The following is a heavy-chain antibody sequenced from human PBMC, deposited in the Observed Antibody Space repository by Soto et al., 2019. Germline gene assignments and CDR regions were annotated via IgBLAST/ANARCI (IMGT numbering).Heavy chain of an antibody. V-gene: IGHV4-30-4*01. CDR1: GASIRSTDYY. Sequence: PAETLSLTCTVSGASIRSTDYYWSWIRQAPGQGLEWIGYVYYTGSTYYNPSLMSRLTISVDTSKNQFSLKLTSVTAAETAVYYCVRTAREGAVAPHWFDRWGQGTQVTVSS. J-gene: IGHJ5*02. CDR3: VRTAREGAVAPHWFDR. D-gene: IGHD2-21*02. CDR2: VYYTGST.